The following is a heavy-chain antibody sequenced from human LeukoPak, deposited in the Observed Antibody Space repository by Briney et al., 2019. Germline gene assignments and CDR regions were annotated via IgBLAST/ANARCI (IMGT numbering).Heavy chain of an antibody. CDR3: ARGTDGEAEDY. V-gene: IGHV3-30-3*01. Sequence: GRSLRLSCAASGFTFSSYAMHWVRQAPGKGLEWVAVISYDGSNKYYADSVKGRFTISRDNSKNTLYLQMNSLRAEDTAVYYCARGTDGEAEDYWGQGTLVTVSS. CDR1: GFTFSSYA. J-gene: IGHJ4*02. D-gene: IGHD3-10*01. CDR2: ISYDGSNK.